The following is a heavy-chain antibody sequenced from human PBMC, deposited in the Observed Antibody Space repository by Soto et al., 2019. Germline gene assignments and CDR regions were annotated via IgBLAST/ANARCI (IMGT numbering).Heavy chain of an antibody. CDR3: ARGVHSRLVAARPPWYYYYYMDV. CDR1: GGSFSGYY. CDR2: INHSGST. D-gene: IGHD6-6*01. Sequence: SETLSLTCAVYGGSFSGYYWSWIRQPPGKGLEWIGEINHSGSTNYNPSLKSRVTISVDTSKNQFSLKLCSVTAADTAVYYCARGVHSRLVAARPPWYYYYYMDVWGKGTTVTVSS. J-gene: IGHJ6*03. V-gene: IGHV4-34*01.